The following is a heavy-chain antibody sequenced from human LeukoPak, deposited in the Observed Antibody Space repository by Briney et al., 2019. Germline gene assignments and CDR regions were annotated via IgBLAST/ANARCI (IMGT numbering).Heavy chain of an antibody. D-gene: IGHD6-19*01. CDR2: TYTSGST. V-gene: IGHV4-4*09. CDR1: GGSISSYY. J-gene: IGHJ4*02. CDR3: ARGGWYFDY. Sequence: SETLSLTCTVSGGSISSYYWTWIRQSPGKGPEWIGYTYTSGSTNYNPSLKSRVTISVDTSKKQFSLKLSSVTAADTAVYYCARGGWYFDYWGQGTLVTVSS.